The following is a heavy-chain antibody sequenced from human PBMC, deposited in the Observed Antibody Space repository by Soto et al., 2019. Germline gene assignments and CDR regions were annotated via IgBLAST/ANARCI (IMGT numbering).Heavy chain of an antibody. CDR3: ARAGRRFIAVAGIGDYYYYGMDV. CDR1: GGTFSSYA. D-gene: IGHD6-13*01. V-gene: IGHV1-69*13. CDR2: IIPIFGTA. J-gene: IGHJ6*02. Sequence: SVKVSCKASGGTFSSYAINWVRQAPGQGLEWMGGIIPIFGTANYAQKFQGRVTITADESTSTAYMELSSLRSEDTAVYYCARAGRRFIAVAGIGDYYYYGMDVWGQGTTVTVSS.